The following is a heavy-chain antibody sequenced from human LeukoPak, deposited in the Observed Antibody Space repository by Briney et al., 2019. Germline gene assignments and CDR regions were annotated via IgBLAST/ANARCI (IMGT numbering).Heavy chain of an antibody. CDR2: INHSGST. Sequence: SETLSLTCAVYGGSFSGYYWSWIRQPPGKGLEWIGEINHSGSTNYNPSLKSRVTISVDTSENQFSLKLSSATAADTAVYYCARSRGYDLAYFDYWGQGTLVTVSS. D-gene: IGHD5-12*01. J-gene: IGHJ4*02. V-gene: IGHV4-34*01. CDR3: ARSRGYDLAYFDY. CDR1: GGSFSGYY.